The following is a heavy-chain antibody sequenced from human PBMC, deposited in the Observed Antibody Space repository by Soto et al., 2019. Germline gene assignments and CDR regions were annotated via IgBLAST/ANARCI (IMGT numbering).Heavy chain of an antibody. V-gene: IGHV4-30-2*01. CDR2: VYQSGST. Sequence: QLQLQESGSGLVKPSQTLSLTCAVSGYSISSGGYSWSWIRQPPEEGLEWIGYVYQSGSTYYNPSLKSRVTISVDRSKNQFSLKVTSVTAADTAVYYCARGARGQFDSWGQGTLVTVSS. D-gene: IGHD3-16*01. CDR3: ARGARGQFDS. J-gene: IGHJ4*02. CDR1: GYSISSGGYS.